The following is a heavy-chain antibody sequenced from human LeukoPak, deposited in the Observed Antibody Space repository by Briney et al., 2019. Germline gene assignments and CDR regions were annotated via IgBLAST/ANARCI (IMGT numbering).Heavy chain of an antibody. CDR3: ARDGGYSVSSFDP. D-gene: IGHD4-17*01. CDR1: GGSFSGYY. Sequence: SETLSLTCAVYGGSFSGYYWSWIRQPPGKGLEWIGEINHSGSTNYNPSLKSRVTISVDTSKNQFSLKLSSVTAADTAVYYCARDGGYSVSSFDPWGQGTLVTVSS. CDR2: INHSGST. J-gene: IGHJ5*02. V-gene: IGHV4-34*01.